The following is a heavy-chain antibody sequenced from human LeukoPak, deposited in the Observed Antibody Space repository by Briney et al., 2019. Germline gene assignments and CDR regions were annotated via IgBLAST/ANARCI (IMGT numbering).Heavy chain of an antibody. J-gene: IGHJ1*01. CDR2: INTDGGTT. CDR1: GFTFSSYW. CDR3: ARAPSEIGGYYPEYFRH. Sequence: GGSLRLSCAASGFTFSSYWMHWVRQAPGKGLVWVSRINTDGGTTTYADSAKGRFTISRDNAKNTVSLQVNSLRAEDTGVYYCARAPSEIGGYYPEYFRHWGQGTLVTVSS. D-gene: IGHD3-22*01. V-gene: IGHV3-74*03.